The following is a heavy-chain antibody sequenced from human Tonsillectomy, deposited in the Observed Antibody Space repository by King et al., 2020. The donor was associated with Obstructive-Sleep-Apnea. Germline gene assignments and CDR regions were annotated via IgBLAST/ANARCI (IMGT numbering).Heavy chain of an antibody. CDR1: GFPFSSYA. CDR2: ISISGGRP. CDR3: ARDPAVAGYNWFAP. J-gene: IGHJ5*02. Sequence: VQLVESGGGLVQPGGSLRLSCAASGFPFSSYAMSWVRQAPGKGLEWVSGISISGGRPYYADSVNGRFTISRANSKNTLYLQRNSLTAEDTAVYYCARDPAVAGYNWFAPWGQGTLVTVSS. V-gene: IGHV3-23*04. D-gene: IGHD6-19*01.